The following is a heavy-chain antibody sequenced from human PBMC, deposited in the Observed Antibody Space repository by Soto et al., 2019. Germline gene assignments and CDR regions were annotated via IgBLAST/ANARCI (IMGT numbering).Heavy chain of an antibody. Sequence: QVQLVQSGAEVKKPGASVKVSCKASGYTFTNYAISWVRQAPGQGLEWMGWISAYNGNTNYAQKLQGRVTMNTATSTSSASMELRSLRSDDTAVYYCARAWFGDFVYYFDYWGQGTLVTVSS. J-gene: IGHJ4*02. V-gene: IGHV1-18*01. CDR3: ARAWFGDFVYYFDY. CDR2: ISAYNGNT. D-gene: IGHD3-10*01. CDR1: GYTFTNYA.